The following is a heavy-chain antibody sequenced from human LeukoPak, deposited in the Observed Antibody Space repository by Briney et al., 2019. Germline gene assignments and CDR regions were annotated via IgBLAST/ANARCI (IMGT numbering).Heavy chain of an antibody. Sequence: ASVKVSCKASGYTFTGYYMHWVRQAPGQGLEWMGWINPNSGGTNYAQKFQGRVTMTRDTSISTAYMELSRLRSDDTAVYYCVRETGYSSSWHLSPPFDPWGQGTLVTVSS. CDR1: GYTFTGYY. CDR2: INPNSGGT. V-gene: IGHV1-2*02. D-gene: IGHD6-13*01. J-gene: IGHJ5*02. CDR3: VRETGYSSSWHLSPPFDP.